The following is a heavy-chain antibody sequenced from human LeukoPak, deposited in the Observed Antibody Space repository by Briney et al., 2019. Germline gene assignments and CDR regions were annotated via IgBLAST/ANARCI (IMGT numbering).Heavy chain of an antibody. J-gene: IGHJ4*02. CDR1: GGSFSGYY. Sequence: ASETLSLTCAVYGGSFSGYYWSWIRQPPGKGLEWIGEINHSGSTNYNPSLKSRVTISVDTSKNQFSLKLSSVTAADTAVYYCARRGIAAPFDYWGQGTLVTVPS. V-gene: IGHV4-34*01. D-gene: IGHD6-13*01. CDR3: ARRGIAAPFDY. CDR2: INHSGST.